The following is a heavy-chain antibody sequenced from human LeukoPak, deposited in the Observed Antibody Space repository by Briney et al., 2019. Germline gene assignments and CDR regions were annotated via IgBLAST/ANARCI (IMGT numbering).Heavy chain of an antibody. D-gene: IGHD3-22*01. Sequence: SETLSLTCAVYGGSFSGYYWSWIRQPPGKGLEWIGEINHSGSTYYNPSLKSRVTISVDRSKNQFSLKLSSVTAADTAVYYCARGNHYYDSSGYELPFDYWGQGTLVTVSS. CDR3: ARGNHYYDSSGYELPFDY. CDR1: GGSFSGYY. V-gene: IGHV4-34*01. CDR2: INHSGST. J-gene: IGHJ4*02.